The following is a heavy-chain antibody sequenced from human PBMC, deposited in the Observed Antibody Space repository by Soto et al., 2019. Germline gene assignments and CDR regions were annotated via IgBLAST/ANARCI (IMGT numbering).Heavy chain of an antibody. CDR1: GGSISSGGYY. D-gene: IGHD4-17*01. J-gene: IGHJ6*02. Sequence: QVQLQESGPGLVKPSQTLSLTSTVSGGSISSGGYYWSWIRQHPGKGLEWIGYIYYSGSTYYNPSLKSRVTISVDTSKNQFSLKLSSVTAADTAVYYCARTVTTPPFYYYYGMDVWGQGTTVTVSS. CDR3: ARTVTTPPFYYYYGMDV. CDR2: IYYSGST. V-gene: IGHV4-31*03.